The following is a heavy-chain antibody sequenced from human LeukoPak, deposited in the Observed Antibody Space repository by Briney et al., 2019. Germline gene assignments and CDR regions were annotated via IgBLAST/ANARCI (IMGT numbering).Heavy chain of an antibody. V-gene: IGHV3-74*01. CDR2: ISSDGSSA. Sequence: GGSLRLSCAASGFTFTNDWMHWVRQAPGKGPVWVSQISSDGSSATYADSVKGRFTISRDNAKNTLYLQMNSLRAEDTAVYYCVRDLGDSWGQGTQPIVSS. J-gene: IGHJ5*01. CDR1: GFTFTNDW. D-gene: IGHD3-16*01. CDR3: VRDLGDS.